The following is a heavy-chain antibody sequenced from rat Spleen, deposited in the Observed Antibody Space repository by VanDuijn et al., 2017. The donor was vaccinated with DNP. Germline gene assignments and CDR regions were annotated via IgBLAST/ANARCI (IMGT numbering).Heavy chain of an antibody. CDR3: ATARFNY. Sequence: EVQLVESGGGLVQPGRSLKLSCAASGFTFSNYYMAWVRQAPTKGLEWVAYISYDGGITNYGDSVKGRFTISRDNAKSTLYLQMYSLRSEDMATYYCATARFNYWGQGVMVTVSS. D-gene: IGHD1-4*01. CDR2: ISYDGGIT. J-gene: IGHJ2*01. V-gene: IGHV5-22*01. CDR1: GFTFSNYY.